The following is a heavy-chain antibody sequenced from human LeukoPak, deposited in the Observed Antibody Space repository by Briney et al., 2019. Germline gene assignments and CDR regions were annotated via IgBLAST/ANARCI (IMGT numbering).Heavy chain of an antibody. CDR3: AKDLGYYYGSGSYPYYFDY. D-gene: IGHD3-10*01. CDR1: GLTFSSYA. J-gene: IGHJ4*02. Sequence: GGSLRLSCAASGLTFSSYAMSWVRQAPGKGLEWVSAISGSGGSTYYADSVKGRFTISRDNSKNTLYLQMNSLRAEDTAVYYCAKDLGYYYGSGSYPYYFDYWGQGTLVTVSS. V-gene: IGHV3-23*01. CDR2: ISGSGGST.